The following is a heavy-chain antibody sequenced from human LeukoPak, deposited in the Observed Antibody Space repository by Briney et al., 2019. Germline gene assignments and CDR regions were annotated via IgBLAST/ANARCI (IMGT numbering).Heavy chain of an antibody. V-gene: IGHV1-2*02. CDR2: IGPRNGDT. Sequence: ASVKVSCKASGYTFTGYYLHWVRQAPGLGLEWMGWIGPRNGDTSYAQKFQGRVTMTWDTSISTVYMELSGLTSDDTAVYYCTRDGWFEDLQYSHRNWFDPWGQGTLVTVSS. D-gene: IGHD3-10*01. CDR1: GYTFTGYY. J-gene: IGHJ5*02. CDR3: TRDGWFEDLQYSHRNWFDP.